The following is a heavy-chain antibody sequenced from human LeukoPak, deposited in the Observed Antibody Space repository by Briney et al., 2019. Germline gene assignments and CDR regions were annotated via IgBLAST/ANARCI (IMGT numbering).Heavy chain of an antibody. Sequence: ASVKVSCKASGYTFTGYYMHWVRQAPGQGLEWMGWINPNSGGTNYAQKFQGRVTMTRDTSISTAYMELSSLRSEDTAVYYCAIAPIADYYYYMDVWGKGTTVTISS. CDR3: AIAPIADYYYYMDV. J-gene: IGHJ6*03. CDR1: GYTFTGYY. V-gene: IGHV1-2*02. D-gene: IGHD3-16*02. CDR2: INPNSGGT.